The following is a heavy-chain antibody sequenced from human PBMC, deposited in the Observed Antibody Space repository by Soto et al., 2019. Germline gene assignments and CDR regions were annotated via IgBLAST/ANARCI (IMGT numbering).Heavy chain of an antibody. CDR3: ARVGYQYYYGMDV. CDR1: GFTLTSYV. CDR2: SNGGNGDT. Sequence: GASVKVSCKASGFTLTSYVLHWVRQAPGQRLEWMGWSNGGNGDTKYSQKFQGRVTITRDTSASTAYMELSSLGSEDTAMYYCARVGYQYYYGMDVWGQGTTVTVSS. V-gene: IGHV1-3*01. J-gene: IGHJ6*02. D-gene: IGHD2-2*01.